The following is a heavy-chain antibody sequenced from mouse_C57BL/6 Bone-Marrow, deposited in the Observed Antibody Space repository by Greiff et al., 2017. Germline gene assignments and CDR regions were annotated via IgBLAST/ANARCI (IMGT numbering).Heavy chain of an antibody. V-gene: IGHV2-9-1*01. CDR1: GFSLTSYA. Sequence: VQLQQSGPGLVAPSQSLSITCTVSGFSLTSYAISWVRQPPGKGLEWLGVIWTGGGTNYNSALKSRLSISKDNSKSQVFLKMNSLQTDDTARYYCARSYYYGRYAMDYWGQGTSVTVSS. CDR2: IWTGGGT. D-gene: IGHD1-1*01. J-gene: IGHJ4*01. CDR3: ARSYYYGRYAMDY.